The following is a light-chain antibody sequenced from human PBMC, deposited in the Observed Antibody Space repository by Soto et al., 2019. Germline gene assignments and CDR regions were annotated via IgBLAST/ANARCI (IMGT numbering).Light chain of an antibody. Sequence: QSVLTQAPSASGTPGQRVTISCSGSSFNIGSNYVYWYQQLPGTAPKLVIFRNDQRPSGIPDRISGSKSGTSASLAISGLRSEDEADYYCSAWDDSLSGYVFGNGTKLTVL. CDR3: SAWDDSLSGYV. J-gene: IGLJ1*01. CDR1: SFNIGSNY. CDR2: RND. V-gene: IGLV1-47*01.